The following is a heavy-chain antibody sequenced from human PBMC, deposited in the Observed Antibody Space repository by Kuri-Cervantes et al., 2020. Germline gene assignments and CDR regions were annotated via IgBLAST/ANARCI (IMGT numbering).Heavy chain of an antibody. V-gene: IGHV1-2*02. CDR3: ASPRLGGMTLLDY. J-gene: IGHJ4*02. CDR1: GYTFTGYY. D-gene: IGHD3-16*01. CDR2: INPNSGGT. Sequence: ASVKVSCKASGYTFTGYYIHWVRQAPGQGLEWMGWINPNSGGTNYAQKFRGRVTMTRDTSISTAYMELSRLRSDDTAVYYCASPRLGGMTLLDYWGQGTLVTVSS.